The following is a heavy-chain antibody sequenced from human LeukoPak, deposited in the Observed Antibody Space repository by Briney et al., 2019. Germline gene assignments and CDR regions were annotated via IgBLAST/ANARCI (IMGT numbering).Heavy chain of an antibody. V-gene: IGHV3-23*01. Sequence: GGSLRLSCAASGFTFSSYGMSWVRQAPGKGLEWVSAISGSGGSTYYADSVKGRFTISRDNSKNTLYLQMNSLRAEDAAIYYCAKDFSFIAAATFDYWGQGTLVTVSS. CDR1: GFTFSSYG. D-gene: IGHD6-13*01. CDR3: AKDFSFIAAATFDY. CDR2: ISGSGGST. J-gene: IGHJ4*02.